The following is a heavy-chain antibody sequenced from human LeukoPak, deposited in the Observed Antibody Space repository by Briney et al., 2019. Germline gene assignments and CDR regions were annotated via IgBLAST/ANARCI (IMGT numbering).Heavy chain of an antibody. D-gene: IGHD1-26*01. V-gene: IGHV3-7*01. CDR3: ASWVGRDN. J-gene: IGHJ4*02. Sequence: GGSLRLSCAASGFTFSSYWTTWFRQAPGKRLEWVANINQGGSANDYVDSVKGRFTVSRDNAETSVFLQMNSLRNEDTDVYFCASWVGRDNWGQGTLVTVSS. CDR1: GFTFSSYW. CDR2: INQGGSAN.